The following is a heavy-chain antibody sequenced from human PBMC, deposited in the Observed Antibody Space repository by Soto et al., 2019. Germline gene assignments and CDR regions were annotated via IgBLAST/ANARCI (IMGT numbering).Heavy chain of an antibody. Sequence: GGSLRLSCAASGFTFINYNMNWVLQAPWKGLEWVSAISSSSSYIYYADSVKGRFTISRDNAKNSLYLQMHSLRAEDAAVYYCARYRGELYGMDVWGQGTTVTVSS. CDR2: ISSSSSYI. J-gene: IGHJ6*02. CDR3: ARYRGELYGMDV. V-gene: IGHV3-21*01. CDR1: GFTFINYN. D-gene: IGHD1-26*01.